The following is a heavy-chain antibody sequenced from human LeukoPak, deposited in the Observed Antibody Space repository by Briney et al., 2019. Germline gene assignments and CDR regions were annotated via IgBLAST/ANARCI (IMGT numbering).Heavy chain of an antibody. Sequence: SETLSLTCRVSGGSISYYYWGWIRQPPGKGLEWIGYIYYSGSTNYNPSLKSRVTISVDTSKNQFSLNLSSVTTADTAVYYCARISCSSTSCPRRDALDVWGQGTMVTVSS. CDR1: GGSISYYY. CDR3: ARISCSSTSCPRRDALDV. D-gene: IGHD2-2*01. V-gene: IGHV4-59*01. CDR2: IYYSGST. J-gene: IGHJ3*01.